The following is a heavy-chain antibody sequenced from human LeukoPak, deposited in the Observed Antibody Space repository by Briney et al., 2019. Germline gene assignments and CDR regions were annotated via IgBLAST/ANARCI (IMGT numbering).Heavy chain of an antibody. CDR3: AKRGAAGVYGFDI. D-gene: IGHD2-8*01. J-gene: IGHJ3*02. CDR2: INWNGGST. V-gene: IGHV3-20*04. Sequence: PGGSLRLSCAASGFTFDDYGMSWVRQAPGKGLEWVSGINWNGGSTGYADSVKGRFTISRDNSKNTLYLQMNSLRAEDTAVYYCAKRGAAGVYGFDIWGQGTMVTVSS. CDR1: GFTFDDYG.